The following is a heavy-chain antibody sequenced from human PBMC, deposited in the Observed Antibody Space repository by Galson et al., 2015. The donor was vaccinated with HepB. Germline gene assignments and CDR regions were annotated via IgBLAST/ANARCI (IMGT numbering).Heavy chain of an antibody. CDR3: AREMHDDSGSYYEYFDY. CDR2: INPNSGGT. V-gene: IGHV1-2*02. J-gene: IGHJ4*02. CDR1: GYTFTGYY. D-gene: IGHD1-26*01. Sequence: SVKVSCKASGYTFTGYYMHWVRQAPGQGLEWMGWINPNSGGTNYAQKFQGRVTMTRDTSISTAYMELSRLRSDDTAVYYCAREMHDDSGSYYEYFDYWGQGTLVTVSS.